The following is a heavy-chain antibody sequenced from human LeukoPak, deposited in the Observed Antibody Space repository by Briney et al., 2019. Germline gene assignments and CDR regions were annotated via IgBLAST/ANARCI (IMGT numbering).Heavy chain of an antibody. J-gene: IGHJ5*02. CDR2: ISGGGGST. CDR3: ARDLGQYYDTSDNWFDP. CDR1: GFTFSNYA. V-gene: IGHV3-23*01. Sequence: GGSLRLSCGASGFTFSNYAMNWVRQAPGKGLEWVSVISGGGGSTYFADSVKGRFTISRDNAKNTLNLQMNSLRAEDTAVYYCARDLGQYYDTSDNWFDPWGQGTLVTVSS. D-gene: IGHD3-22*01.